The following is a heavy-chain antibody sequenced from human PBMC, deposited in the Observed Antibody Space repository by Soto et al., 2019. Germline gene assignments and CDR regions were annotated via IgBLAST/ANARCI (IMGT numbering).Heavy chain of an antibody. CDR3: AKAGGRAYCSGGSCSYWYFDL. D-gene: IGHD2-15*01. Sequence: GGSLRLSCAASGFTFSSYAMNWVRQAPGKGLEWVSAISGSGGSTYYADSVKGRFTFSRDNSKNTLYLQMNSLRAEDTAVYYCAKAGGRAYCSGGSCSYWYFDLWGRGTLVTVSS. V-gene: IGHV3-23*01. CDR1: GFTFSSYA. CDR2: ISGSGGST. J-gene: IGHJ2*01.